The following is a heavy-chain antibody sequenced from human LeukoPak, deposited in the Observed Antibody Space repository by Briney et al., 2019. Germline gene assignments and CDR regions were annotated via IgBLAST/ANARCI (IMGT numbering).Heavy chain of an antibody. CDR3: ASERTGKVARY. D-gene: IGHD5-12*01. V-gene: IGHV3-7*05. CDR1: GFTFSSYC. J-gene: IGHJ4*02. Sequence: GGSLRLSCAASGFTFSSYCMSWVRRASGKGLEWVANIKQDGSEEYYVDSVKGRFTISRDNAKNSLYLQMNSLRAEDTAVYYCASERTGKVARYWGQGTLVTVSS. CDR2: IKQDGSEE.